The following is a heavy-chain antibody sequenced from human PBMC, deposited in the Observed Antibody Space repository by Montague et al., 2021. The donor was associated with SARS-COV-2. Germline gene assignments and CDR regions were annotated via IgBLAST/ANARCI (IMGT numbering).Heavy chain of an antibody. CDR1: GGSISSGGCY. D-gene: IGHD2-8*01. J-gene: IGHJ3*02. Sequence: TRSLTCTVSGGSISSGGCYWSWIRRHPGKGLEWIGYIYYSGSTYYXPSLKSRVTISVDTSKNQFSLKLSSVTAADTAVYYCARAASDIVLMVYAIRAFDIWGQGTMVTVSS. CDR2: IYYSGST. V-gene: IGHV4-31*03. CDR3: ARAASDIVLMVYAIRAFDI.